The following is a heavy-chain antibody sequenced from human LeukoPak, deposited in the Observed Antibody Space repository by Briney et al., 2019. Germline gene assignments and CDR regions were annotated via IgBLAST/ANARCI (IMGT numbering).Heavy chain of an antibody. J-gene: IGHJ4*02. Sequence: ASVKVSCKASGYTFTGYYMHWVRQAPGQGLEWMGWINPNSGGTNYAQKFQGRVTMTRDTSISTAYMELSRLRSDDTAVYYCARGDSSSWLIDYWDQGTLVTVSS. CDR1: GYTFTGYY. D-gene: IGHD6-13*01. CDR3: ARGDSSSWLIDY. CDR2: INPNSGGT. V-gene: IGHV1-2*02.